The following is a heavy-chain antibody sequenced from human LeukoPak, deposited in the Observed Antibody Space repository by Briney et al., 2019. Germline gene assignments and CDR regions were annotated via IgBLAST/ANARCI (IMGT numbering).Heavy chain of an antibody. D-gene: IGHD6-13*01. J-gene: IGHJ6*03. Sequence: GGSLRLSCAASGFTFDDYTMHWVRQAPGKGLEWVSLISWGGGSTYYADSVKGRFTISRDNSKNSLYLQMNSLRTEDTALYYCAKAEGDFVIAAAGPMDVWGKGTTVTVSS. CDR3: AKAEGDFVIAAAGPMDV. V-gene: IGHV3-43*01. CDR1: GFTFDDYT. CDR2: ISWGGGST.